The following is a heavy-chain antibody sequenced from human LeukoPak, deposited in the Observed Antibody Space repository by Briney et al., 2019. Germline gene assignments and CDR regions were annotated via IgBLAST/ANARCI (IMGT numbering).Heavy chain of an antibody. Sequence: GGSLRLSCAASGFTFSGYSMNWVRQAPGKGLEWVSSITGSSSYIYYSDSVKGRFTISRDNARNSMYLQMNSLSAEDTAVYYCARCGGGNPRWFDPWGQGTLVTVSS. CDR2: ITGSSSYI. CDR1: GFTFSGYS. V-gene: IGHV3-21*01. J-gene: IGHJ5*02. CDR3: ARCGGGNPRWFDP. D-gene: IGHD4-23*01.